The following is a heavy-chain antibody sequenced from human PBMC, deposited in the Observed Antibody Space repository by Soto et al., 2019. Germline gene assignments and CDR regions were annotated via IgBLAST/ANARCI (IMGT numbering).Heavy chain of an antibody. CDR3: ARAGDGQFRWSDL. D-gene: IGHD3-10*01. Sequence: PGGSLRLSCEASGFTFSSYWMSWVRQAPGKGLEWVGNIKQDGSEQTYVDSVRGRFTISRDNAKNSLYLQMNSLRAEDTAVYYCARAGDGQFRWSDLWGQGTLVTVSS. CDR2: IKQDGSEQ. CDR1: GFTFSSYW. V-gene: IGHV3-7*04. J-gene: IGHJ5*02.